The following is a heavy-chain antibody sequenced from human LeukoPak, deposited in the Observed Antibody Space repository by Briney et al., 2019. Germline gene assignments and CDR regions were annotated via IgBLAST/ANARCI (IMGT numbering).Heavy chain of an antibody. CDR1: GGSISSYY. J-gene: IGHJ4*02. D-gene: IGHD6-19*01. CDR3: ARRIAVAGHFDY. V-gene: IGHV4-59*08. Sequence: SETLSLTCTVSGGSISSYYWSWIRRPPGKGLEWIGYIYYSGSTNYNPSLKSRVTISVDTSKNQFSLKLSSVTAADTAVYYCARRIAVAGHFDYWGQGTLVTVSS. CDR2: IYYSGST.